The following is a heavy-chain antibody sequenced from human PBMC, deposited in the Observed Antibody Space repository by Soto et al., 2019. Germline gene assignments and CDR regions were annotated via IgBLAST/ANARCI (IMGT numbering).Heavy chain of an antibody. CDR1: GGSISSYY. D-gene: IGHD3-3*01. CDR3: ACTYYDFRSGPPFDP. V-gene: IGHV4-59*08. Sequence: SETLSLTCTVSGGSISSYYWSWIRQPPGKGLEWIGYIYYSGSSNYNPSLKSRVTISVDTSKNQFSLKLSSVTAADTAVYFCACTYYDFRSGPPFDPWGQGTLVTVSS. J-gene: IGHJ5*02. CDR2: IYYSGSS.